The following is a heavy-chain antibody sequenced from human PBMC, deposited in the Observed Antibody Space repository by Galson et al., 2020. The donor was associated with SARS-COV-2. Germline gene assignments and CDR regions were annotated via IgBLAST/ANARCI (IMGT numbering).Heavy chain of an antibody. V-gene: IGHV3-48*03. CDR1: RFSLSTYD. CDR2: TSSSDSTR. Sequence: GESLKISCVASRFSLSTYDMSWVRQAPGKGLEWVSYTSSSDSTRYYSASVKGRFTISRDDARNSVFLQMNSLRAEDTAVYYCARGKPVDGWDWYFDLWGRGTLVTVSS. CDR3: ARGKPVDGWDWYFDL. D-gene: IGHD6-19*01. J-gene: IGHJ2*01.